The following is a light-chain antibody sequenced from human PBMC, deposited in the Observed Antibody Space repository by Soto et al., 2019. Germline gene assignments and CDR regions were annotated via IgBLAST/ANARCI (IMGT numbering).Light chain of an antibody. CDR2: DVS. CDR3: NSYTSSSTYV. CDR1: TSDVGRYNY. Sequence: QSALTQPASVSGSPGQSITISCTGTTSDVGRYNYVPWYQQHPGKAPKLIIYDVSNRPSGVSNRFSGSKSGNTASLTISGLQAEDEADYYCNSYTSSSTYVFGTGTQLTVL. V-gene: IGLV2-14*01. J-gene: IGLJ1*01.